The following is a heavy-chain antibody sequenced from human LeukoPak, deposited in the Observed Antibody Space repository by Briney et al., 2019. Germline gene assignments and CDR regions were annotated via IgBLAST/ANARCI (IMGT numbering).Heavy chain of an antibody. CDR3: ARGHDSSGYYPNWFDP. V-gene: IGHV4-59*08. CDR2: FSLGGGTT. D-gene: IGHD3-22*01. J-gene: IGHJ5*02. Sequence: PSETLSLTCIVSGASVTTYSWNWLRQSPGKGLEWIGYFSLGGGTTSYTSSLKSRVTISRDTSKNQLSLKLTSVTAADTAVYYCARGHDSSGYYPNWFDPWGQGTLVTVSS. CDR1: GASVTTYS.